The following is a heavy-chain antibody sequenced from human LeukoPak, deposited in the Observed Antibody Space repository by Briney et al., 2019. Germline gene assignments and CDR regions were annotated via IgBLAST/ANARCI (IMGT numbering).Heavy chain of an antibody. CDR2: MNPNSGNT. CDR1: GYTFTSYD. Sequence: ASVKVSCKASGYTFTSYDINWVRQATGQGLEWMGWMNPNSGNTGYAQKFQGRVTMTRNTSISTAYMELSSLRSEDTAVYYCARGPEELFAFDIWRQGTMVTVYS. D-gene: IGHD3-10*01. V-gene: IGHV1-8*01. CDR3: ARGPEELFAFDI. J-gene: IGHJ3*02.